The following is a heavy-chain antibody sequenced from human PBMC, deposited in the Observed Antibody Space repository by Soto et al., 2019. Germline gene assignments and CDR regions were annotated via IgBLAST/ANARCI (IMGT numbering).Heavy chain of an antibody. CDR3: AKGSRADCSSDADY. CDR1: GFTFSSYA. D-gene: IGHD2-21*02. Sequence: EVQLLESGGGLVQPGGSLRLSCAASGFTFSSYAMTWVRQAPGKGLEWVSGISGSGVSTYYADSVKGRFTISRDNSKNTLYLQMNRLRAEDTALYYWAKGSRADCSSDADYWGQGTLVTVSS. J-gene: IGHJ4*02. CDR2: ISGSGVST. V-gene: IGHV3-23*01.